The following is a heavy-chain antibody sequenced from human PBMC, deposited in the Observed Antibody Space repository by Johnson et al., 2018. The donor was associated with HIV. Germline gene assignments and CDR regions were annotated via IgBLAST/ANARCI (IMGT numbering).Heavy chain of an antibody. CDR2: ISSNGGST. V-gene: IGHV3-64*01. J-gene: IGHJ3*02. Sequence: VQLVESGGGVVQPGGSLRLSCAASGFTFSSYAMHWVRQAPVKGLEYVSAISSNGGSTYYANSVKGRFTISRDNSKNTLYLQMGSLRAEDMAVYYCARDAVTPIWGQGTMVTVSS. CDR1: GFTFSSYA. D-gene: IGHD4-17*01. CDR3: ARDAVTPI.